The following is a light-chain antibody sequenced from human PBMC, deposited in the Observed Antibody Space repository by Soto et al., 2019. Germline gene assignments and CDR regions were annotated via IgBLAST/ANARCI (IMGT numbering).Light chain of an antibody. CDR3: CSYVGRNTYV. V-gene: IGLV2-11*01. CDR2: DVS. Sequence: QSVLTQPRSASGSPGQSITISCTGTSSDVGGYNYVSWYQQHPAKAPKLIIFDVSKRPSVVPNRSSGSKSGNTASLTISGLRAEDEADYYCCSYVGRNTYVFGTGTKV. J-gene: IGLJ1*01. CDR1: SSDVGGYNY.